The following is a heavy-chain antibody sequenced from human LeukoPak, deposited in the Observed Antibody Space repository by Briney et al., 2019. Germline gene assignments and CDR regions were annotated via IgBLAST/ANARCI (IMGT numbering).Heavy chain of an antibody. Sequence: GGSLRLSCAASGFTFSNYAMSWVRQAPGKGLEWVSTISGSGGSTYYADSVKGRFTISRDNSKNTLYLQMSSLRAEDAAVYYCAKRAYSSGWYGRYFDLWGRGTLVTVSS. V-gene: IGHV3-23*01. CDR3: AKRAYSSGWYGRYFDL. CDR2: ISGSGGST. D-gene: IGHD6-19*01. CDR1: GFTFSNYA. J-gene: IGHJ2*01.